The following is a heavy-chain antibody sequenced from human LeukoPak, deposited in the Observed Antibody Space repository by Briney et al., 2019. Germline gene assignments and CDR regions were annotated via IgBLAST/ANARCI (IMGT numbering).Heavy chain of an antibody. CDR1: GYTFTSYY. CDR3: ARVLQYRGSYFDY. J-gene: IGHJ4*02. V-gene: IGHV1-18*04. D-gene: IGHD1-26*01. CDR2: ISAYNGNT. Sequence: ASVKVSCKASGYTFTSYYMHWVRQAPGQGLEWMGWISAYNGNTNYAQKLQGRVTMTTDTSTSTAYMELRSLRSDDTAVYYCARVLQYRGSYFDYWGQGTLVTVSS.